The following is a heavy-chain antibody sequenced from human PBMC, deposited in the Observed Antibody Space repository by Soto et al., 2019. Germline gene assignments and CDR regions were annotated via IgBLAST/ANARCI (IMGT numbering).Heavy chain of an antibody. V-gene: IGHV3-30*04. Sequence: HVNLVESGGGVVQPGGSLRLSCAASGFSFSGNSMHWVRQAPGKGLEWVALISKDGKNEYYTESVRGRFTISRDNSRNTMYLQMRNLRREDTAVFFCASGVIRGLDRDYWGQGTLVTVSS. CDR1: GFSFSGNS. CDR2: ISKDGKNE. CDR3: ASGVIRGLDRDY. J-gene: IGHJ4*02. D-gene: IGHD3-10*01.